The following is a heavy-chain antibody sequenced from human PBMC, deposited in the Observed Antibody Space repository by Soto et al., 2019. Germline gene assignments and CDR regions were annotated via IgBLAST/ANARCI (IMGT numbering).Heavy chain of an antibody. CDR1: GGSSTTDGRY. D-gene: IGHD1-1*01. CDR3: AQALVFTGGDGFEI. J-gene: IGHJ3*02. V-gene: IGHV4-31*02. CDR2: IYYSGNT. Sequence: QVRLQEWGPGLVKPSQTLSLKCSVSGGSSTTDGRYWSWIRQLPGKGLEWIGDIYYSGNTYYNAYLKSRVTISVEAAKNQFSLKLSSVTAADTGVYYCAQALVFTGGDGFEIWGQGRLVTVSS.